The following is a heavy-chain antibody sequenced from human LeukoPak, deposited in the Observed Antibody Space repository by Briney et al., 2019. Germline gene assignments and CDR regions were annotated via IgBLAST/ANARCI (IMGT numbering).Heavy chain of an antibody. CDR2: ISDSAGIT. Sequence: GGSLRLSCAASGLTFSSYAMNWVRQAPGKGLEWVSVISDSAGITYYTDSVKGRFTISRDNSKSTLYLQLNSLRAEDTAVYFCARGGSQVDTSSFSWGQGTLVTVSS. D-gene: IGHD6-6*01. J-gene: IGHJ5*02. CDR1: GLTFSSYA. CDR3: ARGGSQVDTSSFS. V-gene: IGHV3-23*01.